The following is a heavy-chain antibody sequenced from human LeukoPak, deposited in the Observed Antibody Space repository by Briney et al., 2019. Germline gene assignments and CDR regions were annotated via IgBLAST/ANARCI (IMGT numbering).Heavy chain of an antibody. J-gene: IGHJ4*02. V-gene: IGHV3-20*04. CDR3: ARDRDIVVVPAAMRGAFDY. CDR2: INWNGGST. Sequence: GGSLRLSCAASGFTFDDYGMSWVRQAPGKGLEWVSGINWNGGSTGYADSVKGRFTVSRDNAKNSLYLQMNSLRAEDTALYYCARDRDIVVVPAAMRGAFDYWGQGTLVTVSS. D-gene: IGHD2-2*01. CDR1: GFTFDDYG.